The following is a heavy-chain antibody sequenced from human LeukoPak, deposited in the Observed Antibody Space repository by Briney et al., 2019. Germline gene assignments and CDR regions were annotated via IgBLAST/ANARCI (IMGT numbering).Heavy chain of an antibody. CDR1: GVTFRDYY. D-gene: IGHD7-27*01. CDR3: ARADGWGFPHY. CDR2: IGTSGSTI. V-gene: IGHV3-11*01. J-gene: IGHJ4*02. Sequence: AGSLRLSCAARGVTFRDYYRTWLRQAPGKGLEWVSYIGTSGSTIYYADSVKGRFTISRDNAKNSLYLQLNSLRPEDTAVYYCARADGWGFPHYWGQGTLVTVSS.